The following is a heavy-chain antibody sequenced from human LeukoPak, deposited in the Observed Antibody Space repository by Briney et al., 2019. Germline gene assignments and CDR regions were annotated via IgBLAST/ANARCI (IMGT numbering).Heavy chain of an antibody. CDR1: GFTFRNHG. CDR3: VRDFSNYVAFFDS. Sequence: GGSLRLSCATSGFTFRNHGMHWVRQAPGKGLEWVAFIRYDELQDYYADSVRGRFTISRDNSKSALYLQMGSLRPEGTAMYYCVRDFSNYVAFFDSWGQGVLVTVSS. J-gene: IGHJ4*02. V-gene: IGHV3-30*02. D-gene: IGHD4-11*01. CDR2: IRYDELQD.